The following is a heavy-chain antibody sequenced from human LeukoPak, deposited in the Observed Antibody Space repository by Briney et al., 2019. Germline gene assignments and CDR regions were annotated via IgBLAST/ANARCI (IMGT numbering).Heavy chain of an antibody. CDR3: ASSPHGGLWDSSAQPPHHNWYFDL. V-gene: IGHV1-69*04. Sequence: PGGSLRLSCAASGFTFSSYAISWVRQAPGQGLEWMGRIIPILGIANYAQKFQGRVTITADKSTSTAYMELSSLRSEDTAVYYCASSPHGGLWDSSAQPPHHNWYFDLWGRGTLVTVSS. CDR1: GFTFSSYA. CDR2: IIPILGIA. D-gene: IGHD3-22*01. J-gene: IGHJ2*01.